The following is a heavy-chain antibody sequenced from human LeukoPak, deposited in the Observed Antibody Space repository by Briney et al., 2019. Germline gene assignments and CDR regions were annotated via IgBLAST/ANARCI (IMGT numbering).Heavy chain of an antibody. J-gene: IGHJ4*02. CDR3: AREIKRVVVVVAAMGY. CDR1: GYTFTSYG. CDR2: ISAYNGNT. Sequence: ASVKVSCKASGYTFTSYGISWVRQAPGQGLEWMGWISAYNGNTNYAQKLQGRVTMTTDTSTSTAYMELRSLRSDDTAVYYCAREIKRVVVVVAAMGYWGQGTLVTVSS. D-gene: IGHD2-15*01. V-gene: IGHV1-18*01.